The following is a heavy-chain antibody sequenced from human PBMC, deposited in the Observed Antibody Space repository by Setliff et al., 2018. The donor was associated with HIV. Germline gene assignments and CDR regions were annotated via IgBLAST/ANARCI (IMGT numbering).Heavy chain of an antibody. CDR2: IYPGDSDT. CDR1: GYSFMSYW. V-gene: IGHV5-51*01. CDR3: ARAVREKVFRFLEWPAYYDS. Sequence: PGESLKISCKASGYSFMSYWIGWVRQMPGKGLEWMGIIYPGDSDTKYSPSFQGQVTISADKSTNTLFLHLGSLKASDTAMYYCARAVREKVFRFLEWPAYYDSWGQGTLVTVSS. J-gene: IGHJ4*02. D-gene: IGHD3-3*01.